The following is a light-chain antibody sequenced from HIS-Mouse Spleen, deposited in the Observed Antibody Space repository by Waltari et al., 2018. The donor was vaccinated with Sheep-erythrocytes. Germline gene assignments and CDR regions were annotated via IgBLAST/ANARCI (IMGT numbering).Light chain of an antibody. V-gene: IGKV1-5*03. CDR3: QQYNSYPLT. Sequence: DIQMTQSPSSVSASVGDRVTITCRASQGISSWLGWYQQKPGKAPKLLIYKASSLESGVPSRFSGSGSGTEFTLTISSLQPDDFATYYCQQYNSYPLTFGGGTKVEIK. J-gene: IGKJ4*01. CDR1: QGISSW. CDR2: KAS.